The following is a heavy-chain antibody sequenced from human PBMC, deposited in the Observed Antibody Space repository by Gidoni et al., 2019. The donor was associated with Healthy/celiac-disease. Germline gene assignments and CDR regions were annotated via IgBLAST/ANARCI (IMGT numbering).Heavy chain of an antibody. CDR1: GYSFTSYW. CDR2: IYPCDSDT. D-gene: IGHD2-21*01. V-gene: IGHV5-51*03. CDR3: ARSPYCGGDCYPLDY. Sequence: EVQLVQSGAEVTKPGESLKISCKGSGYSFTSYWIGWVRQMPGKGLEWMGIIYPCDSDTRYSPSFQGQVTISADKSISTAYLQWSSLKASDTAMYYCARSPYCGGDCYPLDYWGQGTLVTVSS. J-gene: IGHJ4*02.